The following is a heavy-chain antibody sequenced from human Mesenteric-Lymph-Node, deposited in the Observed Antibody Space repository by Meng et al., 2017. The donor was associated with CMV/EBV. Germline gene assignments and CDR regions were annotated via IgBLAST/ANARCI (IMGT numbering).Heavy chain of an antibody. J-gene: IGHJ6*02. Sequence: GESLKISCAASGFTFRTYSMNWVRQAPGKGLEWVSSISSMSSYMYYADSVKGRFTISRDNAKNSLYLQMNSLGAEDTAVYYCARTDILTGYYGPLDVWGQGTTVTVSS. CDR1: GFTFRTYS. CDR2: ISSMSSYM. V-gene: IGHV3-21*01. CDR3: ARTDILTGYYGPLDV. D-gene: IGHD3-9*01.